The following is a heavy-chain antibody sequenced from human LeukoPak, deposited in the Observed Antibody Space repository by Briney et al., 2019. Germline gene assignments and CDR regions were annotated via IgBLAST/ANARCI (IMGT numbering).Heavy chain of an antibody. CDR2: ISAYNGNT. D-gene: IGHD6-13*01. J-gene: IGHJ4*02. Sequence: GASVKVSCKASGYTFTSYGITWVRQAPGQGLEWLGWISAYNGNTNYAQNLQGRVTMTTDTSTSTAYMELRSLRSDDTAVHYCAREPPTAGTYFDYWGQGTLVTVSS. CDR1: GYTFTSYG. CDR3: AREPPTAGTYFDY. V-gene: IGHV1-18*01.